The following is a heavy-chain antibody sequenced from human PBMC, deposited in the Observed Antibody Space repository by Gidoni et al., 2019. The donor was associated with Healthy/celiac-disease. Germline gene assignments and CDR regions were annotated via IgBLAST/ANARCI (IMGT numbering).Heavy chain of an antibody. CDR3: ARAGFLEWLSDY. V-gene: IGHV5-51*01. CDR1: GSRFTSSW. Sequence: EVQLVQSGAEVKKPGESLKISCKGSGSRFTSSWIGGVRQRPGKGLEWLGIIYPGDSDTRYSPSFQGQVTISADKSISTAYLQWSSLKASDTAMYYCARAGFLEWLSDYWGQGTLVTVSS. J-gene: IGHJ4*02. D-gene: IGHD3-3*01. CDR2: IYPGDSDT.